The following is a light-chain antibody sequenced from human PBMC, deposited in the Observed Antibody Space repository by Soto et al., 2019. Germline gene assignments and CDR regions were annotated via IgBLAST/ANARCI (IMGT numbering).Light chain of an antibody. CDR1: NSDVGGYNY. Sequence: QSALTQPASESGPPGHSITISCTGTNSDVGGYNYVSWYQQHPFKAPILMIYDVTKRPSGVSDRFSGSKSGNTASLTISGLQAEDEADYYCNSYTSSSTPYVFGTGTKVTVL. V-gene: IGLV2-14*01. CDR2: DVT. CDR3: NSYTSSSTPYV. J-gene: IGLJ1*01.